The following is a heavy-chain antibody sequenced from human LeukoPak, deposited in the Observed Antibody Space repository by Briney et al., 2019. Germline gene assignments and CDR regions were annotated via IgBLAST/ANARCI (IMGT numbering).Heavy chain of an antibody. CDR1: GFTFSSYA. D-gene: IGHD3-3*01. J-gene: IGHJ3*02. Sequence: GGSLRLSCAASGFTFSSYAMSWIRQAPGKGLEWVSYISSSGSTIYYADSVKGRFTISRDNAKNSLYLQMNSLRAEDTAVYYCARDHSRSRAFDIWGQGTMVTVSS. CDR3: ARDHSRSRAFDI. V-gene: IGHV3-11*01. CDR2: ISSSGSTI.